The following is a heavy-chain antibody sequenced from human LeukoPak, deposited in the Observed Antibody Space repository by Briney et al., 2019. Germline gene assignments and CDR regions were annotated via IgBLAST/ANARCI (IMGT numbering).Heavy chain of an antibody. D-gene: IGHD4-23*01. J-gene: IGHJ2*01. Sequence: KTSETLSLTCTVSSGSISSYYWSWIRQPPGKGLEWIGYIYYSGSTNYNPSLKSRVTISVDTSKNQFSLKLSSVTAADTAVYYCARDRHGGNSDLWGRGTLVTVSS. CDR3: ARDRHGGNSDL. V-gene: IGHV4-59*01. CDR2: IYYSGST. CDR1: SGSISSYY.